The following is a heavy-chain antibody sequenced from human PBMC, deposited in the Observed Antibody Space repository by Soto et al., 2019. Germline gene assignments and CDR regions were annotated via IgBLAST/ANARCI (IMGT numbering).Heavy chain of an antibody. CDR1: GGSISSSNW. V-gene: IGHV4-4*02. CDR3: ATLFGVGATMGAFDI. D-gene: IGHD1-26*01. J-gene: IGHJ3*02. Sequence: SETLSLTCAVSGGSISSSNWWSWVRQPPGKGLEWIGEIYHSGSTNYNPSLKTRVTISVDKSKNQFSLKLSSVTAADTAVYYCATLFGVGATMGAFDIWGQGTMVTVSS. CDR2: IYHSGST.